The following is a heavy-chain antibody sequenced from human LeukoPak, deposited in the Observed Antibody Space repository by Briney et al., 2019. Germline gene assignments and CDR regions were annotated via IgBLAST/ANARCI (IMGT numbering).Heavy chain of an antibody. Sequence: SVKVSCKASGGTFSSYAISWVRQAPEQGLEWMGRIIPIFGTANYAQKFQGRVTITTDESTSTAYMELSSLRSEDTAVYYCASRRYYDFWSGYYPRYYYYMDVWGKGTTVTVSS. CDR2: IIPIFGTA. CDR3: ASRRYYDFWSGYYPRYYYYMDV. V-gene: IGHV1-69*05. J-gene: IGHJ6*03. D-gene: IGHD3-3*01. CDR1: GGTFSSYA.